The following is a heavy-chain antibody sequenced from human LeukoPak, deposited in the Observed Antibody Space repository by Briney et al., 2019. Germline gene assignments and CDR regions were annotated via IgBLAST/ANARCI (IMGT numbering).Heavy chain of an antibody. D-gene: IGHD5-12*01. V-gene: IGHV4-59*01. Sequence: SETLSLTCTVSGGSISSYYWSWIRQPPGKGLEWIGYIYYSGSTNYNPSLKSRVTISVDTSKNQFSLKLSSVTAADTAVYYCAREPLVATLYNWFDPWGQGTLVTVSS. CDR2: IYYSGST. CDR1: GGSISSYY. CDR3: AREPLVATLYNWFDP. J-gene: IGHJ5*02.